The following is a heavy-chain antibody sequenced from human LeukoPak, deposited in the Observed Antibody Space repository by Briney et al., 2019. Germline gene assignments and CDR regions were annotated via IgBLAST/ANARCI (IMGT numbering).Heavy chain of an antibody. CDR2: IYTSGST. D-gene: IGHD2-21*01. Sequence: SETLSLTCTVSGGSISSYYWSWIRQPAGKGLEWIGRIYTSGSTNYNPSLKSRVTMSVDTSKNQFSLKLSSVTAADTAVYYCAREGITIRKDYYYMDVWGKGTTVTISS. J-gene: IGHJ6*03. CDR1: GGSISSYY. V-gene: IGHV4-4*07. CDR3: AREGITIRKDYYYMDV.